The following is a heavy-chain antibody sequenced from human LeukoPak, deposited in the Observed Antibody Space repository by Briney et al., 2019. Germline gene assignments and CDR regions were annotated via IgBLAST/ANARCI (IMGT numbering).Heavy chain of an antibody. V-gene: IGHV1-8*03. J-gene: IGHJ4*02. CDR1: GYTFTSYD. CDR3: ARGFRVLRFGSPYYFDY. CDR2: MNPNSGNT. Sequence: ASVKVSCKASGYTFTSYDINWVRQATGQGLGWMGWMNPNSGNTGYAQKFQGRVTITRNTSISTAYMELSSLRSEDTAVYYCARGFRVLRFGSPYYFDYWGQGTLVTVSS. D-gene: IGHD3-10*01.